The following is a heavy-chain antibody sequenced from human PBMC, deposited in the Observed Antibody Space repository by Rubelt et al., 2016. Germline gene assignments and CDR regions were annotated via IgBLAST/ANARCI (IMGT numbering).Heavy chain of an antibody. Sequence: QVQLQQWGAGLLKPSETLSLACAVYGGSFSGYYWSWIRQPPGKGLEWIGEINHSGSTNYNPSLKSRCTIYVDTSKNQFSLKLSSVTAADTAVYYCARHGNYGSGSYLVWGFDYWGQGTLVTVSS. CDR2: INHSGST. V-gene: IGHV4-34*01. J-gene: IGHJ4*02. CDR3: ARHGNYGSGSYLVWGFDY. D-gene: IGHD3-10*01. CDR1: GGSFSGYY.